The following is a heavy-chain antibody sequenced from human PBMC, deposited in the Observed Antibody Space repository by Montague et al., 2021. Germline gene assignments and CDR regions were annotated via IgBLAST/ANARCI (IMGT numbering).Heavy chain of an antibody. V-gene: IGHV4-59*01. CDR3: AVTNPYYYYGMDV. CDR2: IYYSRRT. J-gene: IGHJ6*02. Sequence: SETLSLTCSVSGASISDYDWSWIRQPPGKGLEWTGYIYYSRRTNYNPSLKSRVTISVDTSKNQFSLKLSSVTAADTAFYYCAVTNPYYYYGMDVWGQGTTVTVSS. D-gene: IGHD1-14*01. CDR1: GASISDYD.